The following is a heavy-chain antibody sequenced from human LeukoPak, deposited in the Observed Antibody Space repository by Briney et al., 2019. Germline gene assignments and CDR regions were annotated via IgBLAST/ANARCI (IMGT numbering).Heavy chain of an antibody. Sequence: PGGSLTLYSAAPGYTYNNFGMNWVPQGPGKGLEWVSIITSGVGITYYADSVKGRFTISRDNSKNTLYLQMNSQRAEDTAVYYCARENGDAPGYWGQGTLVTVSS. CDR2: ITSGVGIT. CDR3: ARENGDAPGY. CDR1: GYTYNNFG. D-gene: IGHD4-17*01. V-gene: IGHV3-23*01. J-gene: IGHJ4*02.